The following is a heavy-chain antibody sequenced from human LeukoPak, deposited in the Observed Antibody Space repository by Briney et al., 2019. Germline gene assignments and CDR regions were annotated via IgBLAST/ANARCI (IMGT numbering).Heavy chain of an antibody. V-gene: IGHV4-4*07. Sequence: SETLSLTCTFSGGSISSYYWSWIRQPAGKGLEWIGRIHTTGSTNYNPSLTSRVTMSVDTSKNQFSLKLSSVTAADTAVYYCARGHNWNYVAWSDPWGQGTLVTVSS. CDR2: IHTTGST. D-gene: IGHD1-7*01. CDR3: ARGHNWNYVAWSDP. J-gene: IGHJ5*02. CDR1: GGSISSYY.